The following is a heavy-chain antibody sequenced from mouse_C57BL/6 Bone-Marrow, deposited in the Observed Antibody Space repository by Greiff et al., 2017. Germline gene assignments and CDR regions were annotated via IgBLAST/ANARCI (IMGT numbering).Heavy chain of an antibody. D-gene: IGHD3-2*02. CDR2: IHPSDSAT. V-gene: IGHV1-74*01. J-gene: IGHJ3*01. CDR3: ASDSSGTWFAD. Sequence: VQLQQPGAELVKPGASVKVSCTASGYTFTSYWMHWVKQRPGQGLEWIGRIHPSDSATNYNQKLKGKATLTVDKSSSTAYMQLSSLASEDSAVYYWASDSSGTWFADWGQGTLVTVSA. CDR1: GYTFTSYW.